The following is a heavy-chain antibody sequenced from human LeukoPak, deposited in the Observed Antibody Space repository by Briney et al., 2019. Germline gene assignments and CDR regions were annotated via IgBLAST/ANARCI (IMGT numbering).Heavy chain of an antibody. CDR1: GDSISSSTYY. J-gene: IGHJ5*02. CDR2: IYHSGRT. Sequence: SETLTLTCTVSGDSISSSTYYWGWVRQPPGKGREWVGSIYHSGRTYDNPSLKSRVTISVDTYKKQFSLKQRSVTAADTAVYYCARRRDFWSGYYPNWFDPWGQGTLVTVSS. D-gene: IGHD3-3*01. V-gene: IGHV4-39*07. CDR3: ARRRDFWSGYYPNWFDP.